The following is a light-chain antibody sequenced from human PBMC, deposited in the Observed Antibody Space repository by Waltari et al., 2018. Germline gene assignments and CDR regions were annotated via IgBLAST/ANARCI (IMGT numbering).Light chain of an antibody. V-gene: IGLV2-11*01. J-gene: IGLJ2*01. CDR1: SRDVGGYKY. Sequence: QSALTQPRPVSGSPGQSATTPSTGTSRDVGGYKYVPWYQQLPGKAPNLMISDVTERPSGVPDRFSGSKSGNTASLTISGLQAEDEGDYYCCSYAGGDTVVFGGGTKLTVL. CDR2: DVT. CDR3: CSYAGGDTVV.